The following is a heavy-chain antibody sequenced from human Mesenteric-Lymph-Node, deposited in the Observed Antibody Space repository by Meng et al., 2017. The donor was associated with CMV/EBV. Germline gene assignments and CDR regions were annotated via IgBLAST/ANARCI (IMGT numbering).Heavy chain of an antibody. J-gene: IGHJ4*02. CDR3: ATWRPRAGVDY. CDR2: IYHSGST. CDR1: GGSISSSDW. D-gene: IGHD3-3*01. Sequence: LSCAVSGGSISSSDWWSWVRQPPGKGLEWIGEIYHSGSTNYNPSLKSRVTISVDKSKNQFSLKLNSVTAADTAVYYCATWRPRAGVDYWGQGTLVTVSS. V-gene: IGHV4-4*02.